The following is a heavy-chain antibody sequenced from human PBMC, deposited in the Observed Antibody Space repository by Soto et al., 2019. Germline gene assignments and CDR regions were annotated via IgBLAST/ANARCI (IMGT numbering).Heavy chain of an antibody. CDR2: ISSTSSYI. Sequence: EVQLVESGGGLVKPGGSLRLSCAASGFTFSRYSMNWVRQAPGKGLEWVSSISSTSSYIYYADSVKGRFTISRDNAKNSLYLQMNSLRAEDTAVYHCARDLVPMVRGVIRSGSDYWGQGTLVTVSS. J-gene: IGHJ4*02. CDR3: ARDLVPMVRGVIRSGSDY. V-gene: IGHV3-21*01. CDR1: GFTFSRYS. D-gene: IGHD3-10*01.